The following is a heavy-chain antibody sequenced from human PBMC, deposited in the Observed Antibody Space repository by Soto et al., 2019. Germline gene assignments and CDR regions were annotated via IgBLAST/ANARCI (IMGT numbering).Heavy chain of an antibody. D-gene: IGHD3-10*01. J-gene: IGHJ4*02. CDR1: GGSFSGYY. CDR2: INHSGST. V-gene: IGHV4-34*01. CDR3: ARDLYYYGSGSGYFDY. Sequence: SETLSLTCAVYGGSFSGYYWTWIRQPPGTGLEWIGEINHSGSTNYNPSLKSRVTISVDTSKNQFSLKLTSVTAADTAVYYCARDLYYYGSGSGYFDYWGQGTLVTVSS.